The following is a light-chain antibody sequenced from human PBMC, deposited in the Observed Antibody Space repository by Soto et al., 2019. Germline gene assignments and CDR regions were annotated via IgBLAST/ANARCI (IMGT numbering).Light chain of an antibody. V-gene: IGLV2-14*01. CDR3: SSCTSSNTHVV. CDR2: DVT. Sequence: QSVLTQPASVSGSPGQSITISCTGTSSDIGGCNYVSWYQQHPGKAPKLIIYDVTNRPSGVSNRFSGSKSGNTASLTISGPQTEDEADYYCSSCTSSNTHVVFGGGTKLTVL. CDR1: SSDIGGCNY. J-gene: IGLJ2*01.